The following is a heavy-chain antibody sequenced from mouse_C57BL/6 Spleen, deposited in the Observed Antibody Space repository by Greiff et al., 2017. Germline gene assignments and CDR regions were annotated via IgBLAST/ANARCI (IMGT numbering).Heavy chain of an antibody. Sequence: VQLQQSGAELVKPGASVKISCKASGYAFSSYWMNWVQQRPGKGLEWLGQIYPGDGDTNYNGKFKGKATLTADKSSSTAYMQLSSLTSEDSAVYFCARRGTYGSSPYYFDYWGQGTTLTVSS. CDR2: IYPGDGDT. CDR1: GYAFSSYW. V-gene: IGHV1-80*01. CDR3: ARRGTYGSSPYYFDY. D-gene: IGHD1-1*01. J-gene: IGHJ2*01.